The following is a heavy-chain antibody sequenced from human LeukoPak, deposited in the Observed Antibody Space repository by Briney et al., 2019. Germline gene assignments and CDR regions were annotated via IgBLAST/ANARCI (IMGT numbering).Heavy chain of an antibody. V-gene: IGHV5-51*01. Sequence: GESLKISCKGSGYSFTSSWIGWVRQMPGKGLEWMGIIYPGDSDTRYSLSFQGQVTISADKSISTAYLQWSSLKASDTAMYYCARWFSGSSYYFDYWGQGTLVTVSS. CDR3: ARWFSGSSYYFDY. CDR1: GYSFTSSW. D-gene: IGHD1-26*01. CDR2: IYPGDSDT. J-gene: IGHJ4*02.